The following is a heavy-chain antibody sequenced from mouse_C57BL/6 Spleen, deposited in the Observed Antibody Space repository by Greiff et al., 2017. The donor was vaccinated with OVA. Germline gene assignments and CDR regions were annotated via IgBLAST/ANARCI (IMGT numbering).Heavy chain of an antibody. Sequence: EVMLVESGGGLVQPGGSLSLSCAASGFTFTDYYMSWVRQPPGKALEWLGFIRNKANGYTTEYSASVKGRFTISRDNSQSILYLQMNALRAEDSDTYYCARDKSNYGGWYFDVWGTGTTVTVSS. CDR1: GFTFTDYY. V-gene: IGHV7-3*01. CDR3: ARDKSNYGGWYFDV. CDR2: IRNKANGYTT. D-gene: IGHD2-5*01. J-gene: IGHJ1*03.